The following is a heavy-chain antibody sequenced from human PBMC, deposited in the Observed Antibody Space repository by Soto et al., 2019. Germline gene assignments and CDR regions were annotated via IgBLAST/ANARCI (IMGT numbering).Heavy chain of an antibody. D-gene: IGHD4-17*01. CDR2: IYYSGST. Sequence: SETLSLTCTVCGGSISSYYCSWIRHPPWKGLEWIGYIYYSGSTNYNPSLKSRVTISVDTSKNQFSLKLSSVTAADTAVYYCATVYYYADYRYVDYWVQGTLGTVSS. J-gene: IGHJ4*02. CDR1: GGSISSYY. CDR3: ATVYYYADYRYVDY. V-gene: IGHV4-59*01.